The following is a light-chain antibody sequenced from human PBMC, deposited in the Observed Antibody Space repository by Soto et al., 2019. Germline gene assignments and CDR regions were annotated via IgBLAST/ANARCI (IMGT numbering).Light chain of an antibody. J-gene: IGKJ4*01. CDR2: WAS. CDR3: QQYFSTPLT. V-gene: IGKV4-1*01. CDR1: QSVLYSSNNKNY. Sequence: DIVMTQSPDSLAVSLGERATINCKSSQSVLYSSNNKNYLAWYQQKPGQPPKLLIYWASTRESGVPDRFSGSGSGTGFTLTISSLRAEDVAVYYCQQYFSTPLTFGGGTKVEIK.